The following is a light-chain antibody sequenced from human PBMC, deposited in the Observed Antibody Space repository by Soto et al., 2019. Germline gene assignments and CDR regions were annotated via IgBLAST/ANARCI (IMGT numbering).Light chain of an antibody. V-gene: IGKV3-20*01. CDR1: QSVSSSY. CDR2: GAS. CDR3: QQYGSSPPLT. Sequence: EIVLTQSPGTLSLSPGERATLSCRASQSVSSSYLAWYQQKPVQAPRLLIYGASSRATGIPDRFSGSGSGTDFTLTISRREPEDVAVYYCQQYGSSPPLTFGGGTKVEIK. J-gene: IGKJ4*01.